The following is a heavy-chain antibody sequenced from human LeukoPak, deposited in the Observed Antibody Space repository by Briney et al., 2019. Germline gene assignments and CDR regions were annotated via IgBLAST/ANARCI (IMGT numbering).Heavy chain of an antibody. J-gene: IGHJ4*02. CDR3: ARTGRYGSGTTYYFDY. V-gene: IGHV1-69*13. Sequence: ASVKVSCKASGGTFSSYAISWVRQAPGQGLEWMGGIISIFGTANYAQKFQGRVTITADESTSTAYMELSSLRSEDTAVYYCARTGRYGSGTTYYFDYWGQGTLVTVSS. D-gene: IGHD3-10*01. CDR2: IISIFGTA. CDR1: GGTFSSYA.